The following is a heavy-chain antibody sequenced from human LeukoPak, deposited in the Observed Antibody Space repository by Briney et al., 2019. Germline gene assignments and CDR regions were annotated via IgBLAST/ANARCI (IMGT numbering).Heavy chain of an antibody. V-gene: IGHV4-61*08. CDR2: IYHSGRT. J-gene: IGHJ4*02. CDR1: GGSISSGGYY. CDR3: ARDGGGSDC. D-gene: IGHD2-15*01. Sequence: SETLSLTCTVSGGSISSGGYYWNWIRQPPGKGLEWIGQIYHSGRTNYNPSLESRVTISVDKSNNQFSLKLSSGTAADTAVYYCARDGGGSDCWGQGTLVTVSS.